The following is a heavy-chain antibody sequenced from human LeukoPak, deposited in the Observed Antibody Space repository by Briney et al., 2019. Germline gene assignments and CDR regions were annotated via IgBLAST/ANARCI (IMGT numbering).Heavy chain of an antibody. CDR3: AKARGRCTMIRGVIPSLFDY. J-gene: IGHJ4*02. D-gene: IGHD3-10*01. V-gene: IGHV3-30*18. CDR2: ISYDGSNK. CDR1: GFTFSNYG. Sequence: GGSLRLSCAASGFTFSNYGMHWVRQAPGKGLEWVAVISYDGSNKYYADSVKGRVTISRDNSKNTLYLQMSSLRAEDTAVYYCAKARGRCTMIRGVIPSLFDYWGQGTLVTVSS.